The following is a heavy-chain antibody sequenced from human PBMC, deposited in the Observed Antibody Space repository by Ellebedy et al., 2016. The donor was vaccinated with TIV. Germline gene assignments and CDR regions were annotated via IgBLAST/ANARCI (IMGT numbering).Heavy chain of an antibody. Sequence: GESLKISCAASGFTFSDYYMIWIRQAPGKELEWVSYISNSGSTIYYADSVKGRFTISRDNAKNSLSLLMNSLRAEDTAVYYCARDARFIDQQHNWFDPWGQGTLVTVCS. CDR3: ARDARFIDQQHNWFDP. J-gene: IGHJ5*02. V-gene: IGHV3-11*01. CDR2: ISNSGSTI. CDR1: GFTFSDYY. D-gene: IGHD2-2*01.